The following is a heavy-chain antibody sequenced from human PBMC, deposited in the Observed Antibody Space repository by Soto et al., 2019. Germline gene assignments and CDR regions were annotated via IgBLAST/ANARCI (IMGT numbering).Heavy chain of an antibody. CDR3: AHTEPLVYCSGGSCYRWFDP. Sequence: QITLKESGPTLVKPTQTLTLTCTFSGFSLSTSGVGVGWIRQPPGKALEWLALIYWNDDKRYSPSLKSRLTITKDTSKNQVVLTMTNMDPVDTATYYCAHTEPLVYCSGGSCYRWFDPWGQGTLVTVSS. J-gene: IGHJ5*02. V-gene: IGHV2-5*01. CDR1: GFSLSTSGVG. CDR2: IYWNDDK. D-gene: IGHD2-15*01.